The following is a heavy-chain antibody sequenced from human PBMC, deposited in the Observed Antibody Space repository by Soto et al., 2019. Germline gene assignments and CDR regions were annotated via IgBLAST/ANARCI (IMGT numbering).Heavy chain of an antibody. D-gene: IGHD3-16*01. Sequence: ASVKVSCKASGYTFTSYYMHWVRQAPGQGLEWMGIINPSGGSTSYTQKFQGRVTMTRDTSTSTVYMELSSLRSEDTAVYYCARSFEALGMDVWGQGTTVTVSS. V-gene: IGHV1-46*01. CDR1: GYTFTSYY. J-gene: IGHJ6*02. CDR3: ARSFEALGMDV. CDR2: INPSGGST.